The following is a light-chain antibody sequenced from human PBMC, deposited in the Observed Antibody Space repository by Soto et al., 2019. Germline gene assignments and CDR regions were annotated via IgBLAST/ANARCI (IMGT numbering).Light chain of an antibody. CDR3: AGWDGSLKGFV. J-gene: IGLJ1*01. Sequence: QSALARPPSASGAPGQRVTSSFSGSASDIGRDPVNLYQQVPGTAPKLLIYENNHRPSGVPDRFSGSKSGTSASLVISGLQSEDEAEYFCAGWDGSLKGFVFGTGTKVTVL. CDR1: ASDIGRDP. V-gene: IGLV1-44*01. CDR2: ENN.